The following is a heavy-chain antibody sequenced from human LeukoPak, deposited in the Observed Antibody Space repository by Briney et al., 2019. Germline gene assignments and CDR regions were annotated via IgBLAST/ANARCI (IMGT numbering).Heavy chain of an antibody. J-gene: IGHJ4*02. Sequence: HPGGSLRLSCAASGFTFITYWMHWVRQAPGKGLVWVSRINNDGSNTNYADSVKGRFTISRDNAKNTLYLQMNSLRAEDTAVYYCARPSVAGPYFDFWGQGILVTVSS. V-gene: IGHV3-74*01. CDR2: INNDGSNT. D-gene: IGHD6-19*01. CDR3: ARPSVAGPYFDF. CDR1: GFTFITYW.